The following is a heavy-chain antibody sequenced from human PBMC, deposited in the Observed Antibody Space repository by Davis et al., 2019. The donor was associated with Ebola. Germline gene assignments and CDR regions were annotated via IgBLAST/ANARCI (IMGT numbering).Heavy chain of an antibody. CDR3: AKDLYGDYDLDS. CDR1: GFTFRNYA. V-gene: IGHV3-30-3*01. CDR2: ISFDGNNR. Sequence: PGGSLRLSCTASGFTFRNYAMHWVRQAPGKGLEWVAVISFDGNNRHYADSVKGRFTISRDNSKNTLYLQMNSLRAEDTAVYYCAKDLYGDYDLDSWGQGTLVTVSS. D-gene: IGHD2-21*02. J-gene: IGHJ4*02.